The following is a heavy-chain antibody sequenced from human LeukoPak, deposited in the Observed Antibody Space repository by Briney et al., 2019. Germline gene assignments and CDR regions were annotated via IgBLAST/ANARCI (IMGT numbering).Heavy chain of an antibody. CDR1: GYTFTSYA. CDR3: ARGYPGIAVAGVDY. Sequence: GASVKVSCKASGYTFTSYAMHWVRQAPGQRLEWMGWINAGNGNTKYSQKFQGRVTITRDTSASTAYMELSSLRSEDTAVYYCARGYPGIAVAGVDYWGQGTLVTVSS. CDR2: INAGNGNT. J-gene: IGHJ4*02. V-gene: IGHV1-3*01. D-gene: IGHD6-19*01.